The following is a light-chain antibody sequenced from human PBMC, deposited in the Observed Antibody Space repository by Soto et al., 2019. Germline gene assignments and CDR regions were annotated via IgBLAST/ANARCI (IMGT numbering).Light chain of an antibody. V-gene: IGLV1-44*01. CDR3: AAWDDSLNGWV. J-gene: IGLJ3*02. CDR1: SSNIASNT. CDR2: SNN. Sequence: QSVLTQPPSASGTPGQRVTSSCSGSSSNIASNTVNWYQQLPGTAPKLLIYSNNQRPSGVPDRFSGSKSGTSASLAIRGLQSEDGPDYYCAAWDDSLNGWVFGGGTQLTVL.